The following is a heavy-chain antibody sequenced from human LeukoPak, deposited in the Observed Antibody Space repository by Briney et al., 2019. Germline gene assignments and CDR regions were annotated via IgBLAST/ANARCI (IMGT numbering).Heavy chain of an antibody. CDR2: INYSGST. CDR1: GGSISPYY. V-gene: IGHV4-59*01. J-gene: IGHJ4*02. CDR3: ARHCGGGSCYSSFDY. Sequence: SETLSLTCTVSGGSISPYYWSWIRQPPGKGLEWIGYINYSGSTKYNPSLESRVTISVDTTKNQFSLKLNSVTAADTAVYYCARHCGGGSCYSSFDYWGQGTLVTVSS. D-gene: IGHD2-15*01.